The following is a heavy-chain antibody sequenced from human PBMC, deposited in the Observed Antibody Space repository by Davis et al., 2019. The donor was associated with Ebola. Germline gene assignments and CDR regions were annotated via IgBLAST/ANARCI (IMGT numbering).Heavy chain of an antibody. CDR2: INHSGST. Sequence: PSETLSLTCAVYGGSFSGYYWSWIRQPPGKGLEWIGEINHSGSTNYNPSLKSRVTISVDTSKNQFSLKLSSVTAADTAVYYCARGDGYGFDYWGQGTLVTVSS. V-gene: IGHV4-34*01. D-gene: IGHD5-24*01. CDR3: ARGDGYGFDY. CDR1: GGSFSGYY. J-gene: IGHJ4*02.